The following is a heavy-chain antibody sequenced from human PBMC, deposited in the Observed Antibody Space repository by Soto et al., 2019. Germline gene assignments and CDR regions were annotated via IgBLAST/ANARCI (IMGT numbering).Heavy chain of an antibody. V-gene: IGHV6-1*01. D-gene: IGHD5-12*01. CDR3: ARESGYADQDAFDI. J-gene: IGHJ3*02. Sequence: QVQLQQSGPGLVKPSQTLSLTCAISGDSVSSNSAAWNGIRQSPSRGLEWLGWTYHSSKWYYDYAVSVKSRITINPDTSKNQFPRQLNSVTPEDTAVYYCARESGYADQDAFDIWGQGTMDTVSS. CDR2: TYHSSKWYY. CDR1: GDSVSSNSAA.